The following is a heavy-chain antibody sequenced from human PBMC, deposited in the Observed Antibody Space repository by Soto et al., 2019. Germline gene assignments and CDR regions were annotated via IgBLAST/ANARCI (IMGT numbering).Heavy chain of an antibody. CDR2: ISGGGGSS. D-gene: IGHD2-21*02. V-gene: IGHV3-23*01. J-gene: IGHJ4*02. CDR3: AHNCGVDCHSVFFY. CDR1: GFTFSNYA. Sequence: EVQLLESGGGLVQPGGSLRLSCAASGFTFSNYAMSWVRQAPGKGLEWVSGISGGGGSSYYADSVKGRFTISRDNSKNTLDLQMNSLRAEDTALYYCAHNCGVDCHSVFFYGGQGTLVIVSS.